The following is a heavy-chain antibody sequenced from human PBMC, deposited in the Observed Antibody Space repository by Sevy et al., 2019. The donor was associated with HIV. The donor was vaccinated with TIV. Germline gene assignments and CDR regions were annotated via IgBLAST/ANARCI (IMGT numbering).Heavy chain of an antibody. D-gene: IGHD2-15*01. J-gene: IGHJ4*02. V-gene: IGHV3-30*18. Sequence: GGSLRLSCAASGFTFSNYGMHWVRQAPGKGLEWVAVISYDGTKKYYADSVKGRFTISRDNSKNTLYLQMTSLRAEDTAVYYCAKDWDIVVVVAATHFFEYWGQGTLVTVSS. CDR1: GFTFSNYG. CDR3: AKDWDIVVVVAATHFFEY. CDR2: ISYDGTKK.